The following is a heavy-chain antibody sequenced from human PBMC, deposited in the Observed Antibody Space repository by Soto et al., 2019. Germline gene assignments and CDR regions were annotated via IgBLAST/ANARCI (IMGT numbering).Heavy chain of an antibody. D-gene: IGHD2-2*02. Sequence: PSETLSLTCTVSGGSISSGVYYWSWIRHHPGKGLEWIGYIYYSGSTYYNPSLKSRVTISVDTSKNQFSLKLSSVTAADTAVYYCARGVGYCSSTSCYTAYYGMDVWGQGTTVTVSS. CDR2: IYYSGST. CDR1: GGSISSGVYY. J-gene: IGHJ6*02. CDR3: ARGVGYCSSTSCYTAYYGMDV. V-gene: IGHV4-31*03.